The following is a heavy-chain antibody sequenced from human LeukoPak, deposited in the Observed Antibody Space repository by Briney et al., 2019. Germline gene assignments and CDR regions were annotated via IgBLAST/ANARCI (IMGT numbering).Heavy chain of an antibody. J-gene: IGHJ5*02. V-gene: IGHV1-18*01. CDR2: ISAYNGNT. CDR1: GYTFTSYG. D-gene: IGHD2-15*01. Sequence: ASVKVSCKASGYTFTSYGISWVRQAPGQGLEWMGWISAYNGNTNYAQKLQGRVTMTTDTSTSTAYMELRSLRSDDTAVYYCAREDCSGGSCYLNRFDPWGQGTLVTVSS. CDR3: AREDCSGGSCYLNRFDP.